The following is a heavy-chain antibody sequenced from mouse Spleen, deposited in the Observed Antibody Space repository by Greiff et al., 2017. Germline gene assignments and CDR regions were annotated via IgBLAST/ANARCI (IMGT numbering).Heavy chain of an antibody. CDR2: IDPENGDT. CDR1: GFNIKDDY. D-gene: IGHD2-14*01. CDR3: TTKGTEGFAY. Sequence: EVHLVESGAELVRPGASVKLSCTASGFNIKDDYMHWVKQRPEQGLEWIGWIDPENGDTEYASKFQGKATITADTSSNTAYLQLSSLTSEDTAVYYCTTKGTEGFAYWGQGTLVTVSA. V-gene: IGHV14-4*01. J-gene: IGHJ3*01.